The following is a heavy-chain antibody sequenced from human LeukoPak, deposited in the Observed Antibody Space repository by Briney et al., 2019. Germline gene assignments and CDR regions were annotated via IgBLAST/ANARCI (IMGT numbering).Heavy chain of an antibody. CDR2: ISYDGSNK. J-gene: IGHJ4*02. D-gene: IGHD2-2*01. CDR1: GFTFSSYA. Sequence: GGSLRLSCAASGFTFSSYAMHWVRQAPGKGLEWVAVISYDGSNKYYADSVKGRFTISRDNSKNTLYLQMNSLRAEDTAVYYCAREGGKYQLLGSSEFDYWGQGTLVTVSS. V-gene: IGHV3-30-3*01. CDR3: AREGGKYQLLGSSEFDY.